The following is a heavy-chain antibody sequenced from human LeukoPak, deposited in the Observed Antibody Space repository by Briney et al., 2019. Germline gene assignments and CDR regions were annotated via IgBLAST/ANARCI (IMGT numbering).Heavy chain of an antibody. CDR3: AKANWVSNADAVW. J-gene: IGHJ4*02. CDR2: IRGGGET. Sequence: AGGSLRLSCAASGFSFSNYAMSWARQAPASGPEWVSRIRGGGETSYADSVQGQFTLSGDDSRNTVYLQRNNLRVEDTAIYYCAKANWVSNADAVWWGQGTQVTVCS. CDR1: GFSFSNYA. V-gene: IGHV3-23*01. D-gene: IGHD1-1*01.